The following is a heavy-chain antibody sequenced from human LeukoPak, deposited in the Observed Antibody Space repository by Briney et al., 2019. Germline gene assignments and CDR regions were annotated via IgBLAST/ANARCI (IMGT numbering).Heavy chain of an antibody. Sequence: GGSLRLSCAASGLTFSSYAMSRVRQAPGKGLEWVSAISGSGSSTYYADSVKGRFTISRDNSKNTLYLQMNSLRADDTALYYCAKDRSSGSAVPFDIWGQGTMVTVSS. D-gene: IGHD3-22*01. CDR3: AKDRSSGSAVPFDI. J-gene: IGHJ3*02. CDR1: GLTFSSYA. V-gene: IGHV3-23*01. CDR2: ISGSGSST.